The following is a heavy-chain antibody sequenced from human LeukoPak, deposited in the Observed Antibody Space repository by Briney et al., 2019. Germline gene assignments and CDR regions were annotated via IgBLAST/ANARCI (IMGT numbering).Heavy chain of an antibody. D-gene: IGHD5-12*01. J-gene: IGHJ4*02. CDR2: IYSSGNT. CDR3: AKSNGYGLIDY. CDR1: GGSISTRNYY. Sequence: SPSETLSLTCTVSGGSISTRNYYWGWVRQSPGKGLERIGNIYSSGNTYYKASLKSRVTMYIDTSKNQFSLKLSSVTAADTAMYYCAKSNGYGLIDYWGQGTLVTVSS. V-gene: IGHV4-39*01.